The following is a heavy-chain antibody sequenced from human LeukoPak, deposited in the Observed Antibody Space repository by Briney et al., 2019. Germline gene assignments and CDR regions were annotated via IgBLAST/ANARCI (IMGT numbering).Heavy chain of an antibody. CDR1: GDSVSSNSAA. J-gene: IGHJ4*02. V-gene: IGHV6-1*01. CDR2: TYYRSKWYN. CDR3: ARDGADRSSSYWYYFDY. D-gene: IGHD6-13*01. Sequence: SQTLSLTCAISGDSVSSNSAAWNWIRQSPSRGLEWLGRTYYRSKWYNDYAVSVKSRITINSDTSKNQFSLQLNSVTPEDTAVYYCARDGADRSSSYWYYFDYWGQGTLVTVSS.